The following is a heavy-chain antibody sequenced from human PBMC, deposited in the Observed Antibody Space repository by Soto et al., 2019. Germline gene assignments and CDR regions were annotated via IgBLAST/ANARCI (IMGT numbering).Heavy chain of an antibody. J-gene: IGHJ6*02. V-gene: IGHV3-15*01. CDR1: GFTFSNAW. Sequence: GGSLRLSCAASGFTFSNAWMSWVRQAPGKGLEWVGRIKSKTDGGTTDYAAPVKGRFTISRDDSKNTLYLQMNSLKTGDTAVYYCTTGPGYYYYYGMDVWGQGTTVTVSS. CDR3: TTGPGYYYYYGMDV. CDR2: IKSKTDGGTT.